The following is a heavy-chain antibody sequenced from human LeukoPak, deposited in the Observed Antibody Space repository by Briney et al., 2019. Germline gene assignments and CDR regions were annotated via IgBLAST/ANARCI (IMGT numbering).Heavy chain of an antibody. CDR2: ISSSSSSYI. D-gene: IGHD6-19*01. Sequence: GGSLRLSCAASGFTFSSYSMNWVRQAPGKGLEWVSSISSSSSSYIYYADSVKGRFTISRDNAKNSLYLQMNSLRAEDTAVYYCARGGSGWLDYYYYMDVWGKGTTVTVSS. CDR1: GFTFSSYS. J-gene: IGHJ6*03. CDR3: ARGGSGWLDYYYYMDV. V-gene: IGHV3-21*01.